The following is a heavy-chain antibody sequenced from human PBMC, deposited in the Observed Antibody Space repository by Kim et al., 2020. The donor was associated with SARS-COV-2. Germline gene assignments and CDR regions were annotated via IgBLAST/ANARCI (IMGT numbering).Heavy chain of an antibody. CDR2: ISGSNSYI. J-gene: IGHJ6*02. CDR3: ARWRGPRGVCMTEDCYNSGMDV. V-gene: IGHV3-21*01. CDR1: GFTFTSYA. D-gene: IGHD2-8*01. Sequence: GGSLRLSCAGSGFTFTSYALNWVRQPPGRGLEWVSSISGSNSYIQYADSVRGRFTISRDTAKKTLYLQMTDLRPEDTAVYYCARWRGPRGVCMTEDCYNSGMDVWGQGTTVTVSS.